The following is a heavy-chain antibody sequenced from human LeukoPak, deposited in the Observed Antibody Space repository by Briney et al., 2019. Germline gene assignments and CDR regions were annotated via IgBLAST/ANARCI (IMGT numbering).Heavy chain of an antibody. J-gene: IGHJ4*02. Sequence: SGGSLRLSCAASGFTFSSYGMHWVRQAPGKGLEWVAVIWYDGSNKYYADSVKGRFTISRDNFKNTLYLQMNSLRAEDTAVYYCATEVGRTAFEYWGQGTPVTVSS. CDR2: IWYDGSNK. D-gene: IGHD1-26*01. CDR3: ATEVGRTAFEY. CDR1: GFTFSSYG. V-gene: IGHV3-33*01.